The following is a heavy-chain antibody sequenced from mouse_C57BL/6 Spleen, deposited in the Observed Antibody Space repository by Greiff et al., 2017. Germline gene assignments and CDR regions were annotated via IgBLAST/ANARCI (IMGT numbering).Heavy chain of an antibody. D-gene: IGHD4-1*01. CDR2: IYPGDGDT. V-gene: IGHV1-80*01. CDR1: GYAFSSYW. Sequence: VQLQQSGAELVKPGASVKISCTASGYAFSSYWMNWVKQRPGKGLEWIGQIYPGDGDTNYNGKFKGKATLTADKSSSTAYMQLSSLTSEDSSVYCCERRGVKLGDMDYWGQGTSVTASS. J-gene: IGHJ4*01. CDR3: ERRGVKLGDMDY.